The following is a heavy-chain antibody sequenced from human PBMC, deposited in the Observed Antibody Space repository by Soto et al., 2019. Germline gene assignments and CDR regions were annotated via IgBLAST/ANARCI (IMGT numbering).Heavy chain of an antibody. CDR3: AKGKTSGWYYFDF. J-gene: IGHJ4*02. D-gene: IGHD6-19*01. V-gene: IGHV3-23*01. CDR1: GFTSDSCA. Sequence: EVQILESGGGLVQPGGSLRLSCAASGFTSDSCAMSWVRQAPGKGLEWILGISGSGGSTYYADSVKGRFTISRDNSKNTVYLQMNSLRADDTAVYYCAKGKTSGWYYFDFWGQGTLVTVSS. CDR2: ISGSGGST.